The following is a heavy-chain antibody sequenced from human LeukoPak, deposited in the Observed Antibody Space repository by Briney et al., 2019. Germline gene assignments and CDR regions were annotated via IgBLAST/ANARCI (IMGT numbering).Heavy chain of an antibody. D-gene: IGHD3-22*01. CDR2: IVVGSGNT. CDR1: GFTFTSSA. Sequence: SVKVSCKASGFTFTSSAMQWVRQARGQRLEWIGWIVVGSGNTNYAQKFQERVTITRDMSTSTAYMELSSLRSEDTAVYYCAADLLGYYYDSSGLAGAFDIWGQGTMVTVSS. V-gene: IGHV1-58*02. J-gene: IGHJ3*02. CDR3: AADLLGYYYDSSGLAGAFDI.